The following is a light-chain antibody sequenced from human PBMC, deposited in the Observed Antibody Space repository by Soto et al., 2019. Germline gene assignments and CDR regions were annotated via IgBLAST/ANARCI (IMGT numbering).Light chain of an antibody. V-gene: IGKV3-20*01. CDR1: QSVSSNY. Sequence: EIVLTQSPGTLSSSPGERATLSCRASQSVSSNYFAWYQQKPGQAPRLLIYAASSRATGIPDRFSGSGSGTDFTLTISRLEPEDFAVYYCQQYGSSSWTFGQGNRVEI. CDR3: QQYGSSSWT. CDR2: AAS. J-gene: IGKJ1*01.